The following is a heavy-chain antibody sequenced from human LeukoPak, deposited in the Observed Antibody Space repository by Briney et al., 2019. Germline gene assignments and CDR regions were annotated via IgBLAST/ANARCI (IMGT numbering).Heavy chain of an antibody. CDR2: IRYNGSSA. V-gene: IGHV3-74*01. J-gene: IGHJ4*02. Sequence: GGSLRLSCVVSGFTFSSYWMHWVRQAPGEGLVWASRIRYNGSSAAYADSVKGRLTISRDNAKNTLYLQMNSLSAEDTAVYYCVRGTMNAIDQLDYWGQGTLVTVSS. CDR1: GFTFSSYW. CDR3: VRGTMNAIDQLDY. D-gene: IGHD1-1*01.